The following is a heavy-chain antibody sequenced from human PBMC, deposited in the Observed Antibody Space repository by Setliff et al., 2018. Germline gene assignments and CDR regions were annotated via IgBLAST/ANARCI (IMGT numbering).Heavy chain of an antibody. CDR1: GGSISSHY. CDR3: ARDVQGGGYPDY. CDR2: IYYSGST. V-gene: IGHV4-59*11. J-gene: IGHJ4*02. D-gene: IGHD3-16*01. Sequence: SETLSLTCTVSGGSISSHYWSWIRQPPGKGLEWIGYIYYSGSTNYNPSLKSRVTISVDTSKNQFSLKLSSVTAADTAVYYCARDVQGGGYPDYWGQGTLVTVSS.